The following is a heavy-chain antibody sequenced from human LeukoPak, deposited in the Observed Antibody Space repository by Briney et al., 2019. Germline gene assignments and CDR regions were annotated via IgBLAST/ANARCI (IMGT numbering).Heavy chain of an antibody. Sequence: PGGSLRLSCAASGFTFSSYAMMCVPQAPGKRVERVSSITGSGDGTYYADSVRGRFTISRDNSKNTLYLQVNSLRAEDTAVYFCVKRFVHPTYYFEYWGQGTLVSASS. CDR2: ITGSGDGT. CDR1: GFTFSSYA. D-gene: IGHD6-6*01. V-gene: IGHV3-23*01. J-gene: IGHJ4*02. CDR3: VKRFVHPTYYFEY.